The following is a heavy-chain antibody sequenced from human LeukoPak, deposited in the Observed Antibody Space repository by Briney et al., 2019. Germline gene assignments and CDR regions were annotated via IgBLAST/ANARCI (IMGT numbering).Heavy chain of an antibody. CDR2: ISDSGGST. CDR3: AKLPGRAADY. V-gene: IGHV3-23*01. CDR1: GFTFSSYV. Sequence: GGSLRLSCAASGFTFSSYVMNWVRQAPGKGLEWVSGISDSGGSTYYADSVKGRFTISRDNSKNTLYLQMNSLRAEDTAVFYCAKLPGRAADYWGQGTLVTVSS. J-gene: IGHJ4*02.